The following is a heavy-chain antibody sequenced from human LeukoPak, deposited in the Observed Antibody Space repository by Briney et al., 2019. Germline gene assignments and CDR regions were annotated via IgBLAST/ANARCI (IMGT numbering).Heavy chain of an antibody. CDR3: ARHGSTDYFDY. D-gene: IGHD2-2*03. CDR1: SGSISSYY. J-gene: IGHJ4*02. Sequence: PSETLSLTCTVSSGSISSYYWSWLRQPPGKGLEWIGYIYYTGSTNYNPSLKSRVTISIDTSKNQFSLNLSSVTAADTAVYYCARHGSTDYFDYWGQGTLVTVSS. CDR2: IYYTGST. V-gene: IGHV4-59*08.